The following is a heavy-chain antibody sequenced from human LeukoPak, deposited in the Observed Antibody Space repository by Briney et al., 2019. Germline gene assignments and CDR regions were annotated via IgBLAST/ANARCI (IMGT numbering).Heavy chain of an antibody. J-gene: IGHJ4*02. CDR3: ARGVVVVAATRGYFDY. Sequence: GASVKVSCKASGYTFTGYYVHWVRQAPGQGLEWMGWINPNSGGTNYAQKFQGRVTMTRDTSIGTAYMELSRLRSDDTAVYYCARGVVVVAATRGYFDYWGQGTLVTVSS. CDR1: GYTFTGYY. D-gene: IGHD2-15*01. CDR2: INPNSGGT. V-gene: IGHV1-2*02.